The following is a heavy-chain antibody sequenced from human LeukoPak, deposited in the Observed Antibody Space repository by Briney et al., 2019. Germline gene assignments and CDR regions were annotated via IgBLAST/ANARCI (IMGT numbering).Heavy chain of an antibody. D-gene: IGHD3-10*01. CDR2: IYYSGST. CDR1: GGSISSYY. Sequence: SETLSLTCTVSGGSISSYYWSWIRQPPGKGLEWVGYIYYSGSTNYNPSLKSGVTISLDTSKNQFSLKLSSVTAADTAVYYCARVFSGAAGDAFDIWGQGTMVTVSS. CDR3: ARVFSGAAGDAFDI. V-gene: IGHV4-59*01. J-gene: IGHJ3*02.